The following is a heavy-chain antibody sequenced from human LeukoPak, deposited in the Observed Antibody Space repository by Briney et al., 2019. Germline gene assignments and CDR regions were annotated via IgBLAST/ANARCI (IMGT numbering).Heavy chain of an antibody. J-gene: IGHJ4*02. CDR2: IYYSGST. CDR3: ARDNCSGGSCSYFDY. D-gene: IGHD2-15*01. V-gene: IGHV4-39*07. CDR1: GGSISSSSYY. Sequence: SETLSLTCTVSGGSISSSSYYWGWIRQPPGKGLEWIGSIYYSGSTYHNPSLKSRVTISVDTSKNQFSLKLSSVTAADTAVYYCARDNCSGGSCSYFDYWGQGTLVTVSS.